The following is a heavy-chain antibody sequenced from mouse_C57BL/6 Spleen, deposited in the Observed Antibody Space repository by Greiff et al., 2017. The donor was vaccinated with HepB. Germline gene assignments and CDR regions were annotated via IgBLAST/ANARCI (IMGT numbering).Heavy chain of an antibody. CDR2: IHPSDSDT. J-gene: IGHJ1*03. D-gene: IGHD2-4*01. V-gene: IGHV1-74*01. CDR3: APSDYLYWYFDV. Sequence: QVQLKQPGAELVKPGASVKVSCKASGYTFTSYWMHWVKQRPGQGLEWIGRIHPSDSDTNYNQKFKGKATLTVDKSSSTAYMQLSSLTSEDSAVYYCAPSDYLYWYFDVWGTGTTVTVSS. CDR1: GYTFTSYW.